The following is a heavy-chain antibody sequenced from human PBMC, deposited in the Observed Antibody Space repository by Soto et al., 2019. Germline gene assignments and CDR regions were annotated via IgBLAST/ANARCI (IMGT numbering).Heavy chain of an antibody. J-gene: IGHJ4*02. V-gene: IGHV2-5*02. Sequence: SGPTLVNPTQTLTLTCTFSGFSLSTSGVGVGRIRQPPGKALEWLALIYWDDDKRYSPSLKSRLTITKDTSKNQVVLTMTNMDPVDTATYYCAHTISSSWYAGRKGYFDYWGQGTLVTVSS. CDR2: IYWDDDK. D-gene: IGHD6-13*01. CDR1: GFSLSTSGVG. CDR3: AHTISSSWYAGRKGYFDY.